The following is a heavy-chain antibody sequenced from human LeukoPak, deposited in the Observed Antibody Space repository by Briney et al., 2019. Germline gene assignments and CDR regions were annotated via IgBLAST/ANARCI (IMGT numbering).Heavy chain of an antibody. V-gene: IGHV4-34*01. Sequence: SETLSLTCAVYVESFSGFYWNWIRQLPGKGLEWIGEIDHTGNTNYNPSLKSRVTISVDTSKNQFSLKLSSVTAADTAVYYCARAQSGPKLDAFDIWGQGTMVTVSS. D-gene: IGHD3-10*01. CDR2: IDHTGNT. J-gene: IGHJ3*02. CDR3: ARAQSGPKLDAFDI. CDR1: VESFSGFY.